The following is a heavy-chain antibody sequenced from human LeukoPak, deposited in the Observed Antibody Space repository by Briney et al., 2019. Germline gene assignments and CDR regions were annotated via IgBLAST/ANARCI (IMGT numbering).Heavy chain of an antibody. CDR1: GYNFTRYW. CDR2: TNPGDSDT. D-gene: IGHD6-13*01. Sequence: GASLQISSKVSGYNFTRYWIGWLRRLPGKGLEWMGITNPGDSDTRYSPSFQGQVTISADRSISTAYLQWSSLKASDTAMYYCVRRIVASGEYFDYWGQGTLVSVSS. J-gene: IGHJ4*02. V-gene: IGHV5-51*01. CDR3: VRRIVASGEYFDY.